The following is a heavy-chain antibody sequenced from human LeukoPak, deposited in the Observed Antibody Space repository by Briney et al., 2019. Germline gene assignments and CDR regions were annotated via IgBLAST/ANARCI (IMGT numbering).Heavy chain of an antibody. V-gene: IGHV4-39*01. CDR1: GYSISSSSYY. Sequence: PSETLSLTCIVSGYSISSSSYYWGWIRQPPGKGLEWTGSIYYSGSTYYNPSLKSRVTISVDTSKNQFSLKLSSVTAADTAVYYCARRTQRIVYSSSCRAFDIWGQGTMVTVSS. J-gene: IGHJ3*02. D-gene: IGHD6-13*01. CDR3: ARRTQRIVYSSSCRAFDI. CDR2: IYYSGST.